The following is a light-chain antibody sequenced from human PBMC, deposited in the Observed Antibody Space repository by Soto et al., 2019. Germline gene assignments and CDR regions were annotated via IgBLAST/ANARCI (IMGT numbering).Light chain of an antibody. V-gene: IGKV3-11*01. Sequence: EIVLTQSPATLSLSPGERATLSCRASQSVSSYLAWYQQKPGQAPRLLIYETSNRATGIPARFSGSASGTDFTLTISSLEPEEFAVYYCQHRIKWPPIFTFGPGTKLDIK. CDR2: ETS. CDR1: QSVSSY. J-gene: IGKJ3*01. CDR3: QHRIKWPPIFT.